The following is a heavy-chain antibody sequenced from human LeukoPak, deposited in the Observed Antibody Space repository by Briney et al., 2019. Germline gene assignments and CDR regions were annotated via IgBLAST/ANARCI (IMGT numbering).Heavy chain of an antibody. V-gene: IGHV1-58*01. CDR2: IVVGSGNT. CDR1: GFTFTSSA. CDR3: AAPRSMVMVETYYYGMDV. D-gene: IGHD5-18*01. Sequence: SVTVSCKASGFTFTSSAVQWVRQARGQRLEWIGWIVVGSGNTNYAQKFQERVTITRDMSTSTAYMELSSLRSEDTAVYYCAAPRSMVMVETYYYGMDVWGQGTTVTVSS. J-gene: IGHJ6*02.